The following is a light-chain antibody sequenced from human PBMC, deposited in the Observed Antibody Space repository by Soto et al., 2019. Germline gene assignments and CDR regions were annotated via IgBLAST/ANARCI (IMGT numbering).Light chain of an antibody. Sequence: EIVLTQSPATLSLSRGDRATLSCRASQSVGSYLGWYQQRPGQAPRLLIYDASNRATGIPARFSGSGSGTDFTLTISSLEPEDFAVYYCQQRSDWPSTFGGGTKVEIK. J-gene: IGKJ4*01. CDR1: QSVGSY. CDR2: DAS. CDR3: QQRSDWPST. V-gene: IGKV3-11*01.